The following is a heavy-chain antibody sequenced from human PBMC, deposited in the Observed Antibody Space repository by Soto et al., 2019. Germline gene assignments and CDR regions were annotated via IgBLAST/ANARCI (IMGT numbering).Heavy chain of an antibody. CDR2: IYYSGIT. CDR3: ARDRGDYERRVLDY. V-gene: IGHV4-31*03. J-gene: IGHJ4*02. CDR1: VGSISSGGFY. Sequence: QVQLQESGPGMVKPSQTLSLTCTVSVGSISSGGFYWSWIRQHPGKGLEWIGYIYYSGITYYNPSLKSRITIALDTSKNQFSLKLTSVTAAATAVYYCARDRGDYERRVLDYCGQGTLVTVSS. D-gene: IGHD3-22*01.